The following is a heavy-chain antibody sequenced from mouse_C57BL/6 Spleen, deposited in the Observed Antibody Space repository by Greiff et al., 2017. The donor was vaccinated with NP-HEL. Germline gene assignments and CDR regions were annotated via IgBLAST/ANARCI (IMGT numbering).Heavy chain of an antibody. Sequence: QVQLQQPGAELVKPGASVKLSCKASGYTFTSYWMHWVKQRPGQGLEWIGMIHPNSGSTNYNEKFKSKATLTVDKSSSTAYMQLSSLTSEDPAGYDCARVVGLPDYYAMDYWGQGTSVTVSS. V-gene: IGHV1-64*01. J-gene: IGHJ4*01. CDR1: GYTFTSYW. CDR2: IHPNSGST. CDR3: ARVVGLPDYYAMDY. D-gene: IGHD5-5*01.